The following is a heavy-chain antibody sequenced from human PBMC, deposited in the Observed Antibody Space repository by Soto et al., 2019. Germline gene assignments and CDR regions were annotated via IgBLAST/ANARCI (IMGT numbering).Heavy chain of an antibody. CDR1: GYTFTSYY. V-gene: IGHV1-2*06. Sequence: ASVKVSCKASGYTFTSYYMHWVRQAPGQGLEWMGRINPNSGSTNYAQKFQGRVTMTTDTSTSTAYMELRSLRSDDTAVYYCARASITGTMFPFDYWGQGTLVTVSS. CDR3: ARASITGTMFPFDY. J-gene: IGHJ4*02. D-gene: IGHD1-20*01. CDR2: INPNSGST.